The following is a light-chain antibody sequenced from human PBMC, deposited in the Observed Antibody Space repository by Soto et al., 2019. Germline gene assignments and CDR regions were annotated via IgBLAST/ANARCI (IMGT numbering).Light chain of an antibody. CDR3: LLSYSGTNWV. Sequence: QAVVTQEPSLTVSPGGTVTLTCGSSTGAVTSGNYPYWFQKKPGQAPRTLIYDTTNKQSWTPARFSGSLLGGNAALTLAGAQTDDEADYYCLLSYSGTNWVFGGGTKVTVL. J-gene: IGLJ3*02. CDR1: TGAVTSGNY. CDR2: DTT. V-gene: IGLV7-46*01.